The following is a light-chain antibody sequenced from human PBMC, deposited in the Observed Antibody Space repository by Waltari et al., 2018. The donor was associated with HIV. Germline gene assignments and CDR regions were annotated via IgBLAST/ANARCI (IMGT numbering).Light chain of an antibody. CDR3: SSFTSTSSYV. J-gene: IGLJ1*01. CDR1: SSDVGRYNS. Sequence: QSALTQPASVSGSPGQSITISCTGTSSDVGRYNSVSWYQQHPGKAPKLMIFEVSNRPSGVSHRFSGSKSGNTASLTISGLQAEDEADYYCSSFTSTSSYVFGTGTKVTVL. V-gene: IGLV2-14*01. CDR2: EVS.